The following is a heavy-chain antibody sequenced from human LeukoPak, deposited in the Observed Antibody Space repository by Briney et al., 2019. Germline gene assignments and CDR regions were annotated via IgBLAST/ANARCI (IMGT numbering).Heavy chain of an antibody. CDR3: ARDYAARRGRGHFDY. D-gene: IGHD6-6*01. Sequence: GGSLRLSCAAPGFTFNSYSMNWVRQAPGKGLEWVSSITSSSDYIYYADSVKGRFTISRDNAKNSLFLQMNSLRAEDAAVYYCARDYAARRGRGHFDYWGQGTLVAVSS. CDR1: GFTFNSYS. J-gene: IGHJ4*02. CDR2: ITSSSDYI. V-gene: IGHV3-21*01.